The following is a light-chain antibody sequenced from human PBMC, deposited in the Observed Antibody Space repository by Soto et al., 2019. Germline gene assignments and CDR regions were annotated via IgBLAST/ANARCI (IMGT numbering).Light chain of an antibody. Sequence: EIVMTQSPGTLSVSPGEGATLCCRSSQSVRTKLAWYQQRAGQAPRLLMYGASTRATGIPDRFSGSGSGTEFTLTISSLQSEDFAVYYCQQYNSWPPITFGQGTRLEI. CDR2: GAS. J-gene: IGKJ5*01. CDR1: QSVRTK. V-gene: IGKV3-15*01. CDR3: QQYNSWPPIT.